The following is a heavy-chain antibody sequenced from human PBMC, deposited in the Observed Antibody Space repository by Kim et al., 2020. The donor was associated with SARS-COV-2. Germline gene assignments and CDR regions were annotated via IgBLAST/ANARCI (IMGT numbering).Heavy chain of an antibody. V-gene: IGHV3-74*01. CDR3: ARVIVLGGLRRGMDV. D-gene: IGHD2-8*02. Sequence: DSVKGRFTISRDNAKNTLYLEMNSLRAEDTAVYYCARVIVLGGLRRGMDVWGQGTTVTVSS. J-gene: IGHJ6*02.